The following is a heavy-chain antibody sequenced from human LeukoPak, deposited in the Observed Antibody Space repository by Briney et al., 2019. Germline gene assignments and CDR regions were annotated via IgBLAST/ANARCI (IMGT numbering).Heavy chain of an antibody. D-gene: IGHD2-15*01. CDR2: ISSSSSTI. V-gene: IGHV3-48*01. CDR1: EFTFSSYS. J-gene: IGHJ6*02. Sequence: GGSLRLSCAASEFTFSSYSMNWVRQAPGKGLEWVSYISSSSSTIYYADSVKGRFTISRDNAKNSLYLQMNSLRAEDTAVYYCARVSLYCSSGSCYSYYYYSMDAWGQGTTVTVSS. CDR3: ARVSLYCSSGSCYSYYYYSMDA.